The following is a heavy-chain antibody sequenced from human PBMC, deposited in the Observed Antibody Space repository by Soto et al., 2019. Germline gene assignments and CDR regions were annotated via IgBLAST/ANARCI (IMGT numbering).Heavy chain of an antibody. CDR3: ARVASDYINSVDH. D-gene: IGHD4-4*01. CDR2: IGGSGGNR. CDR1: GFTFNAYA. V-gene: IGHV3-23*01. J-gene: IGHJ4*02. Sequence: DVQLLESGGGLVEPGRSLRLSCAASGFTFNAYAMTWVRQAPGKGLEWVSAIGGSGGNRYYAASVKGRFTISRDNSKDTVDLQMNSLRVEDTAVYFCARVASDYINSVDHWGQGILVTVSS.